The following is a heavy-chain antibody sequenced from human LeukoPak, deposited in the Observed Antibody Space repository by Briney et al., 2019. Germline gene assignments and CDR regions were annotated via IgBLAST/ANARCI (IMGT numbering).Heavy chain of an antibody. Sequence: GGSLRLSCAASGFTFSSYAMSWVRQAPGKGLEWVSAISGSGGSTYYADSVKGRLTISRDNSKNTLYLQMNSLRAEDTAVYYCAKGDYGGNSYYYYYYMDVWGKGTTVTVSS. V-gene: IGHV3-23*01. CDR2: ISGSGGST. CDR1: GFTFSSYA. CDR3: AKGDYGGNSYYYYYYMDV. J-gene: IGHJ6*03. D-gene: IGHD4-23*01.